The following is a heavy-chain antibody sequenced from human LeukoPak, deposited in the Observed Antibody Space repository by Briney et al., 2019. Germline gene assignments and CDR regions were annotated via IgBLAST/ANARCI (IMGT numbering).Heavy chain of an antibody. CDR2: IYYSGST. J-gene: IGHJ3*02. CDR3: ARLQPRSYYDFWSGYHGAFDI. V-gene: IGHV4-59*01. CDR1: GGSISSYY. Sequence: SSETLSLTCTVSGGSISSYYWSWIRQPPGKGLEWIGSIYYSGSTYYNPSLKSRVTISVDTSKNQFSLKLSSVTAADTAVYYCARLQPRSYYDFWSGYHGAFDIWGQGTMVTVSS. D-gene: IGHD3-3*01.